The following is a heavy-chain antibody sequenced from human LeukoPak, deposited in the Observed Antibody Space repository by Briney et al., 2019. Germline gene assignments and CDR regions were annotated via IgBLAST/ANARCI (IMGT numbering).Heavy chain of an antibody. Sequence: RGSRTLSWPPSGFTFSTYTTNWVRQAPGKGLGWVSAVSSNSAYIYYADSLRGRFTIARDNDKSLLYLQINSLRADDTAVYYCAREGGRRRASNFDWFDPWGQGTLVTVSS. CDR3: AREGGRRRASNFDWFDP. CDR2: VSSNSAYI. J-gene: IGHJ5*02. D-gene: IGHD3-16*01. V-gene: IGHV3-21*01. CDR1: GFTFSTYT.